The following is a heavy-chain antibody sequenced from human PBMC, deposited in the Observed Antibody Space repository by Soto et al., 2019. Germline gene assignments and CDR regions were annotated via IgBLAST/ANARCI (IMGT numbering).Heavy chain of an antibody. Sequence: SETLSLTCTVSGGSISSYYWSWIRQPPGKGLEWIGYIYYSGSTNYNPSLKSRVTISVDTSKNQFSLKLSSVTAADTAVYYCAKGGHIVATPLDYWGQGTLVTVSS. CDR2: IYYSGST. D-gene: IGHD5-12*01. CDR1: GGSISSYY. V-gene: IGHV4-59*01. CDR3: AKGGHIVATPLDY. J-gene: IGHJ4*02.